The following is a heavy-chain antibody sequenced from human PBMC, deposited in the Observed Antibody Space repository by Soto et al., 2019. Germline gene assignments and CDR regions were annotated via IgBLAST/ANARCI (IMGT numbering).Heavy chain of an antibody. CDR2: LFGSGGGI. Sequence: EVQLLESGGGLVQPGGSLRLSCAASGFTFSTYAMSWVRQAPGKGLEWVSDLFGSGGGISYADSVKGRFTISRENSKNVLYLQMLSLRVEDMAVYYWVKGRQPGCRWPFDHWGQGTLVTVSS. J-gene: IGHJ4*02. CDR3: VKGRQPGCRWPFDH. D-gene: IGHD6-13*01. CDR1: GFTFSTYA. V-gene: IGHV3-23*01.